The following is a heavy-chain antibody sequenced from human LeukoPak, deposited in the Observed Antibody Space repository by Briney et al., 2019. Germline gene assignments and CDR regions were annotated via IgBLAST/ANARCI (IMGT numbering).Heavy chain of an antibody. V-gene: IGHV1-18*01. CDR1: GYTFTSYG. CDR2: ISAYNGNT. Sequence: GASVKVSCKASGYTFTSYGISWVRQAPGQGLEWMGWISAYNGNTNYAQKLQGRVTMTTDTSTSTAYMELRSLRSDDTAVYYCARGVSSPRVNYYYMDVWGKGTTVTISS. J-gene: IGHJ6*03. CDR3: ARGVSSPRVNYYYMDV. D-gene: IGHD2-2*01.